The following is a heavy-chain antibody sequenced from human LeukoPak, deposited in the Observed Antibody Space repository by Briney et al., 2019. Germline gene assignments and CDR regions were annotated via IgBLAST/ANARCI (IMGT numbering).Heavy chain of an antibody. D-gene: IGHD3-10*01. CDR1: GLTFSSYA. V-gene: IGHV3-23*01. J-gene: IGHJ4*02. Sequence: SGGSLRLSCAASGLTFSSYAMSWVRQAPGKGLEWVSAISGSGGSTYYADSVKGRFTISRDNSQNMVYLQLNSLRAEDTAVYYCAKDLSYGSGSYSDLFDSWGQGALVIVSS. CDR2: ISGSGGST. CDR3: AKDLSYGSGSYSDLFDS.